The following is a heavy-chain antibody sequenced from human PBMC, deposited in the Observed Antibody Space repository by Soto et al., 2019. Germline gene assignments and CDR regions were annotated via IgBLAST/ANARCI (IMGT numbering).Heavy chain of an antibody. V-gene: IGHV4-31*03. D-gene: IGHD1-7*01. CDR2: IYYSGST. Sequence: KTSETLSLTCTVSGGSISSGGYYWSWIRQHPGKGLEWIGYIYYSGSTYYNPSLKSRVTISVDTSKNQFSLKLSSVTAADTAVYYCARDLGITGTTGWFDPWGQGTLVTVSS. CDR3: ARDLGITGTTGWFDP. CDR1: GGSISSGGYY. J-gene: IGHJ5*02.